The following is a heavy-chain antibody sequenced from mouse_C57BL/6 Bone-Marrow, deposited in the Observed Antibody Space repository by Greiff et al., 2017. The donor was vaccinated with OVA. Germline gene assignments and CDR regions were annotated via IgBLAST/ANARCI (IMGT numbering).Heavy chain of an antibody. CDR3: ARKSNWGFAY. D-gene: IGHD4-1*01. CDR1: GYTFTDYY. CDR2: INPYNGGT. J-gene: IGHJ3*01. Sequence: VQLKQSGPVLVKPGASVKMSCKASGYTFTDYYMNWVKQSHGKSLEWIGVINPYNGGTSYNQKFKGKATLTVDKSSSTAYMELNSLTSEDSAVYYCARKSNWGFAYWGQGTLVTVSA. V-gene: IGHV1-19*01.